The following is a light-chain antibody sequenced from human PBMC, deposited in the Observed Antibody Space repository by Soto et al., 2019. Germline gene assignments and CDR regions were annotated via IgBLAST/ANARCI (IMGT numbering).Light chain of an antibody. CDR2: NAF. CDR1: LSISGW. CDR3: QQYESFSAT. J-gene: IGKJ1*01. Sequence: DIQLTQSPSTLSASIGDTVSITGRASLSISGWLAWYQQAPGKATKLLIFNAFTVQRGVTSRFSGSGSGTQFTLTISGLQPDDFATYYCQQYESFSATFGPGTKV. V-gene: IGKV1-5*01.